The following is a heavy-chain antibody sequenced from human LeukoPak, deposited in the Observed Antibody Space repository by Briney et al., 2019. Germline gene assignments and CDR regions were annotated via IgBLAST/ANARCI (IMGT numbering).Heavy chain of an antibody. CDR1: GGSISSSSYY. CDR2: IYHSGIT. CDR3: AMSIAAAGTFDY. D-gene: IGHD6-13*01. V-gene: IGHV4-39*07. Sequence: SETLSLTCTVSGGSISSSSYYWGWIRQPPGKGLEWIGNIYHSGITYYTPSLKSRVTISVDTSKNQFYLKLNSVTAADTAVYYCAMSIAAAGTFDYWGQGTLVTVSS. J-gene: IGHJ4*02.